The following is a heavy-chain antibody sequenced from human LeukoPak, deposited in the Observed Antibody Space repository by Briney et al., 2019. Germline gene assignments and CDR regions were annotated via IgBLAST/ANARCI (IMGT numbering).Heavy chain of an antibody. CDR1: GFTFTYAW. J-gene: IGHJ6*02. D-gene: IGHD3-10*01. CDR3: TRGVVIITGYYYGMDV. V-gene: IGHV3-15*01. Sequence: GGSLRLSCAASGFTFTYAWMSWVRQARGKGLEWGGRIRSNSDGGTTDYAASVKDRFTISRDDSKNTLYLLINSLRTEDTAVYYCTRGVVIITGYYYGMDVWGQGTTVTVSS. CDR2: IRSNSDGGTT.